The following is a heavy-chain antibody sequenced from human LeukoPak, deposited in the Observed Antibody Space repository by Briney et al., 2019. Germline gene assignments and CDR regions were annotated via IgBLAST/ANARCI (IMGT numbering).Heavy chain of an antibody. J-gene: IGHJ4*02. CDR2: IYTSGST. Sequence: SETLSLTCTVSGGSISSYYWSWIRQPAGKGLEWIGRIYTSGSTNYNPSLKSRVTISVDTSKNQFSLKLSSVTAADTAVYYCASTSRGSSWYNPIDYWGQGTLVTVSS. CDR3: ASTSRGSSWYNPIDY. D-gene: IGHD6-13*01. CDR1: GGSISSYY. V-gene: IGHV4-4*07.